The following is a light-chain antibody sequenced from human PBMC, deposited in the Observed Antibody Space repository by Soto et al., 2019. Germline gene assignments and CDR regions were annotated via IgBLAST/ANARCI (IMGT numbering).Light chain of an antibody. CDR2: AAS. CDR3: QQSYSAPRS. CDR1: QSISSY. V-gene: IGKV1-39*01. Sequence: SPLLAVVGQRVTITCRASQSISSYLNWYQQKPGKAPKLLIYAASSLQSGVPSRFSGSGSGTDFTLTINSLQPEDFATYYCQQSYSAPRSLGQGTEVNIK. J-gene: IGKJ1*01.